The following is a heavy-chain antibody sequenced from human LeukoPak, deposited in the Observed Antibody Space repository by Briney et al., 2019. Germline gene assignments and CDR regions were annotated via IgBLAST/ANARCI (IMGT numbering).Heavy chain of an antibody. CDR3: AKDPYRVVVATGNYLDP. J-gene: IGHJ5*02. D-gene: IGHD2-21*01. CDR1: GFTFYNYG. V-gene: IGHV3-30*18. CDR2: ISHDGSNI. Sequence: GGSLRLSCAASGFTFYNYGMHWVRRAPGKGLEWVAVISHDGSNIHYGDSVKGRFTISRDNSKNTLYLQMNSLRVEDTAVYYCAKDPYRVVVATGNYLDPWGQGTLVTVSA.